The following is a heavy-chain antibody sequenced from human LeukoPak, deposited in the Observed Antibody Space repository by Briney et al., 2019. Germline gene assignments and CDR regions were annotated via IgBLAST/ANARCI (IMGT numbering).Heavy chain of an antibody. Sequence: ASVKVSCKASGYTFTSYYMHWVRQAPGQGLEWMGWISAYNGNTNYAQKLQGRVTMTTDTSTSTAYMELRSLRSDDTAVYYCARLGYCSSTSCYSAFDIWGQGTMVTVSS. CDR2: ISAYNGNT. CDR1: GYTFTSYY. J-gene: IGHJ3*02. V-gene: IGHV1-18*04. CDR3: ARLGYCSSTSCYSAFDI. D-gene: IGHD2-2*02.